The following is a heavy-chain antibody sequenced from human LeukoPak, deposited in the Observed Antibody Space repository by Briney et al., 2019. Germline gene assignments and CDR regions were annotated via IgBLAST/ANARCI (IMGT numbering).Heavy chain of an antibody. CDR1: GFTVSSNY. CDR2: RYSGGST. D-gene: IGHD3-10*01. CDR3: ARGGYYGSGSYYNGGGYYGMDV. Sequence: GGSLRLSCAASGFTVSSNYMSWVRQAPPKGLELVSVRYSGGSTYYAYSVKGRFTISRDNSKNTLYLQMNSLRAEDTAVYYCARGGYYGSGSYYNGGGYYGMDVWGQGTTVTVSS. V-gene: IGHV3-66*01. J-gene: IGHJ6*02.